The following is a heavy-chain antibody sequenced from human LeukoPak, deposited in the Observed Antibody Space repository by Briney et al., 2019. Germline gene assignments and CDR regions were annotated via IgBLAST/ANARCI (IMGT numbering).Heavy chain of an antibody. V-gene: IGHV1-18*04. CDR2: ISAYNGNT. D-gene: IGHD6-19*01. J-gene: IGHJ4*02. Sequence: ASVKVSCKASGYTFTSYGISWVRQAPGQGLEWMGWISAYNGNTNYAQKLQGRVTMTTDTSTSTAYMELSSLRSEDTAVYYCARAENAWLAFDYWGQGTLVTVSS. CDR1: GYTFTSYG. CDR3: ARAENAWLAFDY.